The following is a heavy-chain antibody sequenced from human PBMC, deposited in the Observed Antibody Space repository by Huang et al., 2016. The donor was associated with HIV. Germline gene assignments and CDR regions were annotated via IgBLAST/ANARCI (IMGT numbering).Heavy chain of an antibody. Sequence: EVQLVESGGGLVQPGGSLRLSCAASGFTFSSYWMHWVRQAPGKGLVWVSRIYSDGSSSGYADSVKGRFTISRDNAKNTLYLQMNSLRAEDTAVYYCVRDPRIQSWLNYFDYWGQGTLVSVSS. CDR3: VRDPRIQSWLNYFDY. J-gene: IGHJ4*02. V-gene: IGHV3-74*01. CDR2: IYSDGSSS. D-gene: IGHD3-22*01. CDR1: GFTFSSYW.